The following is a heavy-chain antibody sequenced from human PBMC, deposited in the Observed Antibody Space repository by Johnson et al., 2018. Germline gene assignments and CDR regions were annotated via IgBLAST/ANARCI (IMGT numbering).Heavy chain of an antibody. Sequence: QVQLVEAGGGLVKPGGFXRLSCAAYGFTFSDYYMSWIRQAAGKGLEWVSYLSDGGSTLDYADSVKGRFTISRDNAQNSPYLQMHRLTLDEPALYYCPRRRYTSGRGVDYWGQGTLVTVSS. CDR1: GFTFSDYY. CDR3: PRRRYTSGRGVDY. CDR2: LSDGGSTL. V-gene: IGHV3-11*04. D-gene: IGHD6-19*01. J-gene: IGHJ4*02.